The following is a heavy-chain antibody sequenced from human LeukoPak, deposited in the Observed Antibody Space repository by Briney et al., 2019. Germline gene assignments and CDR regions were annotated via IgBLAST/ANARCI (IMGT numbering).Heavy chain of an antibody. CDR2: IYYSGST. Sequence: SETLSLTCAVYGGSFSGYYWSWIRQPPGKGLEWIGSIYYSGSTYYNPSLKSRVTISVDTSKNQFSLKLSSVTAADTAVYYCARDWKGLLGTLGQNWFDPWGQGTLVTVSS. CDR1: GGSFSGYY. V-gene: IGHV4-34*01. CDR3: ARDWKGLLGTLGQNWFDP. D-gene: IGHD7-27*01. J-gene: IGHJ5*02.